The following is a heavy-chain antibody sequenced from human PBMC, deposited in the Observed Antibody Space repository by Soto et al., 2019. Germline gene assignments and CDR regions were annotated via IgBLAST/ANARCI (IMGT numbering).Heavy chain of an antibody. J-gene: IGHJ6*02. Sequence: GESLMITGKCSGYSFTRYWIGWVRQMPGKGLEWMGIIYPGDSDTRYGPSFQGQVTISADKSISTAYLQWSSLKASDTAMYYCASCSSGWSAGMDVWGQGTTVTVS. CDR1: GYSFTRYW. D-gene: IGHD6-13*01. CDR3: ASCSSGWSAGMDV. V-gene: IGHV5-51*01. CDR2: IYPGDSDT.